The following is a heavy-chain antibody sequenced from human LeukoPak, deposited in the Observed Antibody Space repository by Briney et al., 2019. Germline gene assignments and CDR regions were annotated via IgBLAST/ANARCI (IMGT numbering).Heavy chain of an antibody. Sequence: GGSLRLSCAASGFTFSSYGMHWVRQAPGKGLEWVAVISYDGSNKYYADSVKGRFTISRDNSKNTLYLQMNSLRAEDTAVYYCANTYSSSWYPWFDPWGHGTLVTVSS. CDR3: ANTYSSSWYPWFDP. D-gene: IGHD6-13*01. CDR1: GFTFSSYG. V-gene: IGHV3-30*18. J-gene: IGHJ5*02. CDR2: ISYDGSNK.